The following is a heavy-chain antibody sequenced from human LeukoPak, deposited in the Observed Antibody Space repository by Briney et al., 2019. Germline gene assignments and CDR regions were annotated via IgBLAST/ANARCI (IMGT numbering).Heavy chain of an antibody. J-gene: IGHJ5*02. CDR1: GGSISSGGYS. Sequence: PSETLSLTCAVSGGSISSGGYSWSWLRQPPGTGLEWIGYIYHSGSTYYNPSLKSRVTISVDRSKNQFSLKLSSVTAADTAVYYCARVGGSGTPINWFDPWGQGTLVTVSS. CDR2: IYHSGST. CDR3: ARVGGSGTPINWFDP. D-gene: IGHD3-3*01. V-gene: IGHV4-30-2*01.